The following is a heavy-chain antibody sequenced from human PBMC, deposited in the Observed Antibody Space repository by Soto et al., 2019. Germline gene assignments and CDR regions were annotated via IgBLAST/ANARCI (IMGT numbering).Heavy chain of an antibody. Sequence: ASVKVSCKASGYTFTGYYMHWVRQAPGQGLEWMGWINPNSGGTNYAQKFQGWVTMTKDTSISTAYMGLSRLRSDDTAVYYCARDLKAVADYYYYYGMDVWGQGTTVTVSS. D-gene: IGHD6-19*01. CDR3: ARDLKAVADYYYYYGMDV. CDR1: GYTFTGYY. J-gene: IGHJ6*02. V-gene: IGHV1-2*04. CDR2: INPNSGGT.